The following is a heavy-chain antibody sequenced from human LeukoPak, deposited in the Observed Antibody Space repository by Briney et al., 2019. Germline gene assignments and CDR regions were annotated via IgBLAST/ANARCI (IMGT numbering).Heavy chain of an antibody. V-gene: IGHV4-39*07. J-gene: IGHJ4*02. CDR1: GGSISSSSYY. CDR3: ASARLKLYYYDSSGYYGFDY. D-gene: IGHD3-22*01. Sequence: SETLSLTCTVSGGSISSSSYYWGWIRQPPGKGLEWIGSIYYSGSTYYNPSLKSRVTISVDTSKNQFSLKLSSVTVADTAVYYCASARLKLYYYDSSGYYGFDYWGQGTLVTVSS. CDR2: IYYSGST.